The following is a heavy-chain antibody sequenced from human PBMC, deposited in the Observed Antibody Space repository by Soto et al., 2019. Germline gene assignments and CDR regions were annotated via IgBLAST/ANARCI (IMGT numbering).Heavy chain of an antibody. D-gene: IGHD6-13*01. CDR1: GFTFSSYW. J-gene: IGHJ4*02. CDR3: ARESRVSAAAEDS. CDR2: INGDGSST. Sequence: SGGSLRLSCTVSGFTFSSYWMHWVRQAPGKGLVWVSRINGDGSSTIYADSVKGRFTISRDNAENTLYLQMNSLRAEDTAVYYCARESRVSAAAEDSGGQGTLVTVSS. V-gene: IGHV3-74*01.